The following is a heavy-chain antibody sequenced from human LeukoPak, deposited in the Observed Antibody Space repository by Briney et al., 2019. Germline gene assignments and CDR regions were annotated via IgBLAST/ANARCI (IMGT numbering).Heavy chain of an antibody. D-gene: IGHD3-3*01. Sequence: SETLSLTCTVSGGSISSYYWSWIRQPPGKGLEWIGYIYTSGSTNYNPSLKSRVTISVDTSKNQFSLKLSSVTAADTAVYYGARQGVVPYYYMDVWGKGTTVTVSS. CDR3: ARQGVVPYYYMDV. V-gene: IGHV4-4*09. J-gene: IGHJ6*03. CDR2: IYTSGST. CDR1: GGSISSYY.